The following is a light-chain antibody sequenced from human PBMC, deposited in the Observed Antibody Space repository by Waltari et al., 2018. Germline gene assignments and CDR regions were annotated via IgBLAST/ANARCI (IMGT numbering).Light chain of an antibody. V-gene: IGKV4-1*01. Sequence: DLVMTQSPDSLSVSPGERATINCDTSQSVLFTSNNRNYLAWYQQKPGQPPRLLFYWASTRETGVPDRFSGSGSGTNFTLTISSLRAEDVATYYCQQYYSSPYSFGQGTKVEIK. CDR3: QQYYSSPYS. CDR1: QSVLFTSNNRNY. CDR2: WAS. J-gene: IGKJ2*03.